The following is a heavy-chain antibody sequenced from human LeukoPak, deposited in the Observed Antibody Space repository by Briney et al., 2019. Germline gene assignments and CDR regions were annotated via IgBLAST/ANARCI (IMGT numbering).Heavy chain of an antibody. V-gene: IGHV3-23*01. J-gene: IGHJ4*02. CDR3: ARDRYSSSSGNDY. D-gene: IGHD6-6*01. CDR1: GFTFSSFG. CDR2: ISGSGDST. Sequence: GGSLRLSCGVSGFTFSSFGMSWVRQAPGKGLEWVSTISGSGDSTYYADSVKGRFTISRDNSKNTLYLKMNSLREEDTAVYYCARDRYSSSSGNDYWGQGTLVTVSS.